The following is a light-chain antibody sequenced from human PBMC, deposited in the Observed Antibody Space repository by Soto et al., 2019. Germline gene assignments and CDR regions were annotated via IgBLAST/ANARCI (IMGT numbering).Light chain of an antibody. Sequence: EILLKQCPDTLSLSRGERGTLSCRASQSVRNNYLAWYQVRPGQAPRLLIYDASTKATGIPDRISGGGSGTDFTLTITRLEPEDLAVYYCQQYGSSPPFTFGQGTRLEIK. CDR3: QQYGSSPPFT. J-gene: IGKJ5*01. CDR1: QSVRNNY. V-gene: IGKV3-20*01. CDR2: DAS.